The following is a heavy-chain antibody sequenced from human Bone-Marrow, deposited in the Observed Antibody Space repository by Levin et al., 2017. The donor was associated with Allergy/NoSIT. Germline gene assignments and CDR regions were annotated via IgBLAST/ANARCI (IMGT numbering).Heavy chain of an antibody. Sequence: GESLKISCKASGYTFTGYYMHWVRQAPGQGLEWMGRINPNSGGTNYAQKFQGRVTMTRDTSISTAYMELSRLRSDDTAVYYCARTLHDYGDYSDWGQGTLVTVSS. D-gene: IGHD4-17*01. V-gene: IGHV1-2*06. CDR1: GYTFTGYY. CDR2: INPNSGGT. J-gene: IGHJ4*02. CDR3: ARTLHDYGDYSD.